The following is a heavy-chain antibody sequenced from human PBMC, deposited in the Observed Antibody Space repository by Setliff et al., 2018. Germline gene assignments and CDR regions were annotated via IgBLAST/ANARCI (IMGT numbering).Heavy chain of an antibody. CDR1: GFTFSTSE. V-gene: IGHV3-48*03. CDR3: ASPQAVGNYLGH. CDR2: INRSGTIT. Sequence: GGSLRLSCAASGFTFSTSEMNWVRQAPGKGLEWIAFINRSGTITYYADSVKGRFTIARDNAKNSRYLQMSSLRAEDTAVCYCASPQAVGNYLGHWGQGTLVTVSS. J-gene: IGHJ4*02. D-gene: IGHD6-19*01.